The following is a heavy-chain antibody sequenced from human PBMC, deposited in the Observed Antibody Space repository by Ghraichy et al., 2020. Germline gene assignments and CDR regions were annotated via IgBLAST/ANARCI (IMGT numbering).Heavy chain of an antibody. CDR2: IYYSGSP. CDR1: GGSISSSSYY. V-gene: IGHV4-39*01. J-gene: IGHJ4*02. Sequence: SETLSLTCTVSGGSISSSSYYWGWIRQPPGRGLEWIGSIYYSGSPNYNPSLKSRVAISVDTSNNQFSLKLSSVTAADTAVYYCARRWANLYYSDSTVSPTDYWGQGTLVTVSS. CDR3: ARRWANLYYSDSTVSPTDY. D-gene: IGHD3-22*01.